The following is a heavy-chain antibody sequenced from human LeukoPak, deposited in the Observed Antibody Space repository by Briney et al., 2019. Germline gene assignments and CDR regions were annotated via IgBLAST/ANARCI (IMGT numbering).Heavy chain of an antibody. CDR2: IHYTGST. V-gene: IGHV4-59*01. Sequence: PSETLSLTCTVSGGSINSYYWSWIRQPPGKGLECIGYIHYTGSTNYNPSLKSRVTISVDTSTNQFSLKLSSVTAADTAIYYCARGGYYGSGNDFRFDPWGQGTLVTVS. D-gene: IGHD3-10*01. CDR3: ARGGYYGSGNDFRFDP. CDR1: GGSINSYY. J-gene: IGHJ5*02.